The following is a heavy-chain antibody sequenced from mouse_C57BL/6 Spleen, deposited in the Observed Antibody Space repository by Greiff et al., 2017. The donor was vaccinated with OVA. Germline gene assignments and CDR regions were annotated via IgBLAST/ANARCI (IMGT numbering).Heavy chain of an antibody. V-gene: IGHV3-6*01. J-gene: IGHJ2*01. CDR2: ISYDGSN. CDR1: GYSITSGYY. Sequence: EVKLLESGPGLVKPSQSLSLTCSVTGYSITSGYYWNWIRQFPGNKLEWMGYISYDGSNNYNPSLKNRISITRDTSKNQFFLKLNSVTTEDTATYYCAREWGNDWGQGTTLTVSS. CDR3: AREWGND.